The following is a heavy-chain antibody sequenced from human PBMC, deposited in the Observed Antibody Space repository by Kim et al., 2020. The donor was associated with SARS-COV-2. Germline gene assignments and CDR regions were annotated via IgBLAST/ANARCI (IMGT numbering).Heavy chain of an antibody. V-gene: IGHV4-4*02. Sequence: YNPPLKSRVTLSVDKSKNQFSLTLSSVTAADTAVYYCARSDYYSGGGMDVWGQGTTVTVSS. CDR3: ARSDYYSGGGMDV. D-gene: IGHD2-21*02. J-gene: IGHJ6*02.